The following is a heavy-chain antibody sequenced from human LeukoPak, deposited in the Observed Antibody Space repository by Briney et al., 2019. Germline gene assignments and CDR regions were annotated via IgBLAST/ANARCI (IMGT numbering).Heavy chain of an antibody. CDR1: GDSVSANA. CDR3: ARDIAAACDY. Sequence: SQTLSLTCDISGDSVSANAWTWIRQSPLRGLEWLGRTYYRSTWYNEYALSVRGRITINPDTSKNQFSLHLTSVTPDDTAVHFCARDIAAACDYWGQGALVTVSS. CDR2: TYYRSTWYN. V-gene: IGHV6-1*01. D-gene: IGHD6-13*01. J-gene: IGHJ4*02.